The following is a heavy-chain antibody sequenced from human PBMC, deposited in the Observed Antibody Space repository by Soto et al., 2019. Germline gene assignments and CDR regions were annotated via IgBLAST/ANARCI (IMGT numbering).Heavy chain of an antibody. V-gene: IGHV4-59*01. Sequence: WTWIRQPPGKGLEWIGYIYYSGSTNYNPSLKSRVTISVDTSKNQFSLKLSSVTAADTAVYYCARGPYGSGSSYDYWGQGTLVTVSS. D-gene: IGHD3-10*01. CDR3: ARGPYGSGSSYDY. CDR2: IYYSGST. J-gene: IGHJ4*02.